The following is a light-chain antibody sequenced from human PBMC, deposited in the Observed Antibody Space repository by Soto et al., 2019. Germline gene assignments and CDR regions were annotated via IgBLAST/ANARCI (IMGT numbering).Light chain of an antibody. V-gene: IGKV1-12*01. CDR1: RGITSW. CDR3: QQTTTFPPT. CDR2: RAS. J-gene: IGKJ4*01. Sequence: DVQTTQSPSSVSASVGDRVTITCRASRGITSWLAWYQQKPGKAPKLLIYRASNLQSGVPSRFSGSGSGTDFTLTISGLQPADFATYYCQQTTTFPPTLGGGTKVDIK.